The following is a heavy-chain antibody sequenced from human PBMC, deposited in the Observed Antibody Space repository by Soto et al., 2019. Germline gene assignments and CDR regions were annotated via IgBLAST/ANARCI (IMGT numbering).Heavy chain of an antibody. J-gene: IGHJ6*02. Sequence: EVQLLESGGGLVQPGGSLRLSCAASGFTFSTYAMNWVRQAPGNGLEWVSAISGSGGSIHYADSVKGRFTISRDNSKNTLYLQMNSLRDEDTAVYHCLKGCWKGDVWGQWTTVTVSS. CDR2: ISGSGGSI. CDR1: GFTFSTYA. V-gene: IGHV3-23*01. CDR3: LKGCWKGDV. D-gene: IGHD1-1*01.